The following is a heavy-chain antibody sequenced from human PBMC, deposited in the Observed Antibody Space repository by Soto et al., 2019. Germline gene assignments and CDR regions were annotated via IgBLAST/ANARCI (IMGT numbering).Heavy chain of an antibody. CDR2: IYSGGST. J-gene: IGHJ4*02. CDR1: GFTVSSNY. CDR3: ARDPGYSGYDR. V-gene: IGHV3-53*01. D-gene: IGHD5-12*01. Sequence: GGSLRLSCAASGFTVSSNYMSWVRQAPGKGLEWVSVIYSGGSTYYADSVKGRFTISRDNSKNTLYLQMNSLGAEDTAVYYCARDPGYSGYDRWGQGTLVTVSS.